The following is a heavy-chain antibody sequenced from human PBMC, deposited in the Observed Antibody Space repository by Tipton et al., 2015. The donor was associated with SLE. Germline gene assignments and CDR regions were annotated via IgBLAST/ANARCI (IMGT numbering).Heavy chain of an antibody. J-gene: IGHJ4*02. CDR1: GFTFSSYA. CDR3: ERGPIPVGGYFDY. Sequence: SLRLSCAASGFTFSSYAMHWVRQAPGKGLEWVAVISYDGSNKYYADSVKGRFTISRDNSKNTQYLQMNSLRAEDTAVYYCERGPIPVGGYFDYCGQGPLVAVS. D-gene: IGHD6-19*01. V-gene: IGHV3-30*04. CDR2: ISYDGSNK.